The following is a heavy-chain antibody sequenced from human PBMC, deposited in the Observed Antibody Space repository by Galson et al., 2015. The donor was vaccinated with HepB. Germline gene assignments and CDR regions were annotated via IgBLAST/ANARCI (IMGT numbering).Heavy chain of an antibody. CDR1: GFAFRTYA. CDR2: TTSNGDTI. CDR3: ARDGYTYGTDAFDI. D-gene: IGHD5-12*01. V-gene: IGHV3-64*01. Sequence: SLRLSCAASGFAFRTYAMHWVRQAPGKGLEFVSATTSNGDTIYYANSVKGRFTISRDNSKNTLYLQMGSLRAEDMAVYYCARDGYTYGTDAFDIWGQGTMVTVSS. J-gene: IGHJ3*02.